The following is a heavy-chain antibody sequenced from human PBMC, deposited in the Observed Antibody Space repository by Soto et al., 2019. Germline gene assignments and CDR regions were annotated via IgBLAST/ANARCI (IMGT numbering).Heavy chain of an antibody. CDR3: ARSLNAVTDSVDY. J-gene: IGHJ4*02. V-gene: IGHV4-34*01. CDR2: INHSGST. Sequence: QVQLQQWGAGLLKPSETLSLTCAVYGGSFSGYYWSWIRQPPGKGLEWIGEINHSGSTNYNPSLKSRVTISVDTSKNQFSLKLSSVTAADTAVYYCARSLNAVTDSVDYWGQGTLVTVSS. CDR1: GGSFSGYY. D-gene: IGHD2-21*02.